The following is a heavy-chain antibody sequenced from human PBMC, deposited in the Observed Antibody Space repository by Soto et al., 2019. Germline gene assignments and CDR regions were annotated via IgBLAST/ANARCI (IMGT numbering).Heavy chain of an antibody. J-gene: IGHJ4*02. CDR1: GFTFSDYW. CDR2: ISGDGSEN. CDR3: ARCVGAVAGSN. D-gene: IGHD6-19*01. V-gene: IGHV3-7*05. Sequence: EVQLVESGGGLVQPGGSLRLSCAASGFTFSDYWMSWVRQAPGKGPEWVATISGDGSENYYADSVKGRFTISRDNAKSTLFLQMNSVRAEDTDVYYCARCVGAVAGSNWGQGNLVAVSP.